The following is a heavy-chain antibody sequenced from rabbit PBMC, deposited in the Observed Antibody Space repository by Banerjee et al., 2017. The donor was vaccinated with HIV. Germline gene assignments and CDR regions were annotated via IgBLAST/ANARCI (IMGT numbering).Heavy chain of an antibody. V-gene: IGHV1S45*01. D-gene: IGHD4-2*01. CDR1: GFSFSNKYV. J-gene: IGHJ4*01. CDR2: IDTNSGNT. CDR3: ARDAGYAGSNL. Sequence: QEQLEESGGDLVKPEGSLTLTCTASGFSFSNKYVMCWVRQAPGKRPEWIACIDTNSGNTYYASWAKGRFTISKTSSTTVALQMTSLTAADTATYFCARDAGYAGSNLWGPGTLVTVS.